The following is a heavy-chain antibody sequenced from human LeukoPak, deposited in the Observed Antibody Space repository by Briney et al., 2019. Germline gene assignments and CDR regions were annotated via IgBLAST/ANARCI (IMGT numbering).Heavy chain of an antibody. CDR1: GGSISSYY. Sequence: ASETLSLTCTVSGGSISSYYWSWIRQPPGKGLEWIGYIYNSGSTNYNPSLKSRVTISLDTSKNQFSLRLSSVTAADTAVYYCARRRGDGYSDHWGQGTLVTVSS. D-gene: IGHD5-24*01. V-gene: IGHV4-59*08. CDR3: ARRRGDGYSDH. CDR2: IYNSGST. J-gene: IGHJ4*02.